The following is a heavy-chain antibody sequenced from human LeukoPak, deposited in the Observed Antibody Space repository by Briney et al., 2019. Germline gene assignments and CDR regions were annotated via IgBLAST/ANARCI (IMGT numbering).Heavy chain of an antibody. CDR2: MNPNSGNT. CDR3: ARVRITMVRGVIKD. J-gene: IGHJ4*02. Sequence: ASVKVSCKASGYTFTGYYMHWVRQATGQGLEWMGWMNPNSGNTGYAQKFQGRVTMTRNTSISTAYMELSSLRSEDTAVYYCARVRITMVRGVIKDWGQGTLVTVSS. D-gene: IGHD3-10*01. V-gene: IGHV1-8*02. CDR1: GYTFTGYY.